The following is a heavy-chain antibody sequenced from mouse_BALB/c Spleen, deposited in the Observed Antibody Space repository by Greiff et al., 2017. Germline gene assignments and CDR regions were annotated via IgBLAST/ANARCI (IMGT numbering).Heavy chain of an antibody. D-gene: IGHD2-1*01. CDR1: GFSLTSYG. V-gene: IGHV2-9*02. CDR2: IWAGGST. J-gene: IGHJ4*01. CDR3: ARGPRYGNYDAMDY. Sequence: VKLVESGPGLVAPSQSLSITCTVSGFSLTSYGVHWVRQPPGKGLEWLGVIWAGGSTNYNSALMSRLSISKDNSKSQVFLKMNSLQTDDTAMYYCARGPRYGNYDAMDYWGQGTSGTVAS.